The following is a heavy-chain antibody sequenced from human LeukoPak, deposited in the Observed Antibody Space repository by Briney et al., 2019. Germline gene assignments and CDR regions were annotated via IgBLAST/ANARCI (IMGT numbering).Heavy chain of an antibody. V-gene: IGHV3-23*01. D-gene: IGHD3-10*01. CDR1: GFIFSNYA. Sequence: GGSLRLSCAASGFIFSNYAMSWVRQAPGKGLEWVSAIDSTGAYTWYADSVKGRFTISKDSSKTILYLQMNSLRAEDTAVYYCARPVLLGGQGTLVTVSS. J-gene: IGHJ4*02. CDR3: ARPVLL. CDR2: IDSTGAYT.